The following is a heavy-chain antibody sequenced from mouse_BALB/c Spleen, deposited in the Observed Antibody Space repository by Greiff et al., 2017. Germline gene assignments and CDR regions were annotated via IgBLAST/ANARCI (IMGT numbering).Heavy chain of an antibody. Sequence: QVHVKQSGAELAKPGASVKMSCKASGYTFTSYWMHWVKQRPGQGLEWIGYINPSTGYTEYNQKFKDKATLTADKSSSTAYMQLSSLTSEDSAVYYCARGWDHFDYWGQGTTLTVSS. CDR2: INPSTGYT. V-gene: IGHV1-7*01. CDR3: ARGWDHFDY. D-gene: IGHD4-1*01. CDR1: GYTFTSYW. J-gene: IGHJ2*01.